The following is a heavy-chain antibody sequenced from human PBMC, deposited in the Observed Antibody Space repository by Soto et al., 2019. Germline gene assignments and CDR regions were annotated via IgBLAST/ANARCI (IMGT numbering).Heavy chain of an antibody. Sequence: GGSLRLSCAASRFTFSTYSMNWVRQAPGKGLEWVSSISSSSSYMYYADSVKGRFTISRDNAKKSLYLQMNSLRAEDTAVYFCASGITVTGPPVEYWGQGTLVTVSS. D-gene: IGHD6-19*01. CDR1: RFTFSTYS. CDR3: ASGITVTGPPVEY. V-gene: IGHV3-21*01. J-gene: IGHJ4*02. CDR2: ISSSSSYM.